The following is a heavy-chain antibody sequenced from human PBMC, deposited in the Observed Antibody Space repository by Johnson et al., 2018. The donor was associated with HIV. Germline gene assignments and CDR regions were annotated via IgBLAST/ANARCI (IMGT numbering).Heavy chain of an antibody. D-gene: IGHD1-26*01. CDR3: AKDLFTEREDDVFDI. CDR2: ISYDGSNK. CDR1: GFTFRSYA. J-gene: IGHJ3*02. Sequence: QVQLVESGGGVVQPGRSLRLSCAASGFTFRSYAMHWVRQAPGKGLEWVALISYDGSNKYYADSVKGRFTISRDNSKNTLYLQMNSLRAEDTAVYYCAKDLFTEREDDVFDIWGQGTMVTVSS. V-gene: IGHV3-30*04.